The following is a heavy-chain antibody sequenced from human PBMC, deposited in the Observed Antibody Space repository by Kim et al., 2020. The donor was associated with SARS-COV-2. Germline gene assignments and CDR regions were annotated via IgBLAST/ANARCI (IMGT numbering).Heavy chain of an antibody. Sequence: SETLSLTCTVSGGSISSYYWSWIRQPPGKGLEWIGYIYYSGSTNYNPSLKSRVTISVDTSKNQFSLKLSSVTAADTAVYYCAREKRAAAGTEWGSEGYGMDVWGQGTTVTVSS. D-gene: IGHD6-13*01. CDR1: GGSISSYY. CDR3: AREKRAAAGTEWGSEGYGMDV. J-gene: IGHJ6*02. V-gene: IGHV4-59*13. CDR2: IYYSGST.